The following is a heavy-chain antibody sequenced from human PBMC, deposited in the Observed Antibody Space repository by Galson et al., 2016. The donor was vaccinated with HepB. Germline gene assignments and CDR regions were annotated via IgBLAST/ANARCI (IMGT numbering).Heavy chain of an antibody. Sequence: SVKVSCKASGYTFTTYGITWVRQAPGQGLEWMGRISAYNGNTNYAQKLQGRVTMTTDTSTSTAYMELRSLRSEDTAVYYCARYKYYDTGGPLLRTDAFDMWGQGTMVSVSS. CDR3: ARYKYYDTGGPLLRTDAFDM. CDR1: GYTFTTYG. V-gene: IGHV1-18*01. D-gene: IGHD3-22*01. CDR2: ISAYNGNT. J-gene: IGHJ3*02.